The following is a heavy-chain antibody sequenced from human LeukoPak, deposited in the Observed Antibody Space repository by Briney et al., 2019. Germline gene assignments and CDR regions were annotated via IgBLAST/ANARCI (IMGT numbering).Heavy chain of an antibody. CDR3: ARVLDDSSGYGAHYYYYYYMDV. V-gene: IGHV4-30-4*08. J-gene: IGHJ6*03. CDR1: GGSISSHY. CDR2: IYYSGST. D-gene: IGHD3-22*01. Sequence: SETLSLTCTVSGGSISSHYWSWIRQPPGKGLEWIGYIYYSGSTYYNPSLKSRVTISVDTSKNQFSLKLSSVTAVDTAVYYCARVLDDSSGYGAHYYYYYYMDVWGKGTTVTVSS.